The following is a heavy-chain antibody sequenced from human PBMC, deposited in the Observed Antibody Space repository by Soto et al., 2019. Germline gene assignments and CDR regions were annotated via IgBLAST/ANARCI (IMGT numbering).Heavy chain of an antibody. Sequence: QVQLVESGGGVVQPGRSLRLSCAASGFTFSSYGMHWVRQAPGKWLEWVAVIWYDGRNKYYADSVKSRFTISRDNSHNTLELQMNSLKAEYTAVYCCARDEGLGVNYYYYGMDVWGQGTTVTVSS. CDR1: GFTFSSYG. V-gene: IGHV3-33*01. J-gene: IGHJ6*02. D-gene: IGHD3-10*01. CDR2: IWYDGRNK. CDR3: ARDEGLGVNYYYYGMDV.